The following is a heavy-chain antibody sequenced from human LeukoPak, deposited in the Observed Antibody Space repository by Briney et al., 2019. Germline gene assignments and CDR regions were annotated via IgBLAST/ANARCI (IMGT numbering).Heavy chain of an antibody. CDR3: ARDRPHYYDSEYYFDY. J-gene: IGHJ4*02. CDR2: ISYDGSNK. V-gene: IGHV3-30-3*01. D-gene: IGHD3-22*01. CDR1: GFTFSSYA. Sequence: PGGSLRLSCAASGFTFSSYAMHWVRQAPGKGLEWVAVISYDGSNKYYADSVKGRFTISRDNSKNTLYLQMNSLRAEDTAMYYCARDRPHYYDSEYYFDYWGQGTLVTVSS.